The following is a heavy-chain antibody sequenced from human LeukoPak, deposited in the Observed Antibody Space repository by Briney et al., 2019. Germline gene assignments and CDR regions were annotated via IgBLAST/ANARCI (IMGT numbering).Heavy chain of an antibody. CDR2: IRYDGSNK. CDR1: GFTFSSYG. CDR3: ARGPPETYYFDY. J-gene: IGHJ4*02. Sequence: GGSLRLSCAASGFTFSSYGMHWVRQAPGKGLEWVAFIRYDGSNKYYADSVKGRFTISRDNAKNTLYLQMNSLRAEDTAVYYCARGPPETYYFDYWGQGTLVTVSS. V-gene: IGHV3-30*02.